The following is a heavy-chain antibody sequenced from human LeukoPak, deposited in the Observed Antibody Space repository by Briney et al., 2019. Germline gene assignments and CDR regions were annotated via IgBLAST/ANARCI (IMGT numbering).Heavy chain of an antibody. CDR2: IYSGGST. D-gene: IGHD3-22*01. Sequence: GGSLRLSCAASGFTVSSNYMSWVRQAPGKGLEWVSVIYSGGSTYYADSVKGRFTISRDNSKNTLYLQMNSLRAEDTAVYYCASNQDYYDSSGYYLPEYFQHWGQGTLVTVSS. CDR3: ASNQDYYDSSGYYLPEYFQH. J-gene: IGHJ1*01. V-gene: IGHV3-53*01. CDR1: GFTVSSNY.